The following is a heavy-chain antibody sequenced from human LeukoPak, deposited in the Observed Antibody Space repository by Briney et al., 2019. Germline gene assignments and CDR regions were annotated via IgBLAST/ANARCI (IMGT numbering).Heavy chain of an antibody. Sequence: GASVKVSCKASGYTFTSYYMHWVRQAPGQGLEWMGWISAYNGNTNYAQKLQGRVTMTTDTSTSTAYMELRSLRSDDTAVYYCARDRGTGMFYGRAFDIWGQGTMVTVSS. CDR2: ISAYNGNT. CDR3: ARDRGTGMFYGRAFDI. V-gene: IGHV1-18*04. J-gene: IGHJ3*02. CDR1: GYTFTSYY. D-gene: IGHD1-1*01.